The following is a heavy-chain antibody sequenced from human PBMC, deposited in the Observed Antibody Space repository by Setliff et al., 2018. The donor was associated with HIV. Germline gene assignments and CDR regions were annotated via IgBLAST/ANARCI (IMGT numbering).Heavy chain of an antibody. CDR2: INSGNGNT. Sequence: ASVKVSCKASGYSLTNYAMQWVRQAPGQRLEWMGWINSGNGNTKYSQKFQGRVSITRDTSANTAYMELSSLRSVDTAVYYCARIVWVAEPYFDYWGQGTLVTVSS. J-gene: IGHJ4*02. CDR1: GYSLTNYA. V-gene: IGHV1-3*04. D-gene: IGHD3-10*01. CDR3: ARIVWVAEPYFDY.